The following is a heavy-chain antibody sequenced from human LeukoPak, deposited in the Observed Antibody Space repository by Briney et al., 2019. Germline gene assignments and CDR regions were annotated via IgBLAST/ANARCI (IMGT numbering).Heavy chain of an antibody. CDR1: GGSFSGYY. CDR2: INHSGST. Sequence: SETLSLTCAVYGGSFSGYYWSWLRQPPGKGLEWIGEINHSGSTNYNPSLKSRVTISVDTSENQFSLKLSSVTAADTAVYYCARANYDFWSGYYSPLDYWGQGTLVTVSS. D-gene: IGHD3-3*01. J-gene: IGHJ4*02. CDR3: ARANYDFWSGYYSPLDY. V-gene: IGHV4-34*01.